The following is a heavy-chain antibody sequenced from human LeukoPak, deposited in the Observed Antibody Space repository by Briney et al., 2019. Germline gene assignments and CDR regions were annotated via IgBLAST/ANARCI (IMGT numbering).Heavy chain of an antibody. CDR2: IYYSGST. D-gene: IGHD4-23*01. Sequence: PSQTLSLTCTVSGGSISSYYWSWIRQPPGKGLEWMGYIYYSGSTNYNPSLKSRVTISVDTSKNQFSLKLSSVTAADTAVYYCARRAGVTRTSHYFDYWGQGTLVTVSS. CDR3: ARRAGVTRTSHYFDY. J-gene: IGHJ4*02. V-gene: IGHV4-59*01. CDR1: GGSISSYY.